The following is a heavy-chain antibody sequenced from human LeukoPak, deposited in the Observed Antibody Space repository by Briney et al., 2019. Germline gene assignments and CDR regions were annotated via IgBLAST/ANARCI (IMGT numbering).Heavy chain of an antibody. CDR3: ARDRYYDILAGYYILTSGDY. J-gene: IGHJ4*02. CDR2: ISAYNGNT. D-gene: IGHD3-9*01. Sequence: ASVKVSCKASGYTFTSYGISWVRQAPGQGLEWMGWISAYNGNTNYAQKLQGRVTMTTDTSTSTAYMELRSLRSDDTAVYYCARDRYYDILAGYYILTSGDYWGQGTLVTVSS. CDR1: GYTFTSYG. V-gene: IGHV1-18*01.